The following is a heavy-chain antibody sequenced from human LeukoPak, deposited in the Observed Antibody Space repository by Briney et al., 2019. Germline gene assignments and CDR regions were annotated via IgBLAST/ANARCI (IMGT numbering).Heavy chain of an antibody. V-gene: IGHV4-61*05. J-gene: IGHJ5*02. D-gene: IGHD1-1*01. Sequence: SEALSVTCTASGASISSSSYYCGWIRQPPGKGLAWIGYIYYSGSTNYNPSLKGRVTISVDTSKNQFSLKLSSVTAADTAVYYCARGLNEGFDPWGQGTLVTVSS. CDR1: GASISSSSYY. CDR2: IYYSGST. CDR3: ARGLNEGFDP.